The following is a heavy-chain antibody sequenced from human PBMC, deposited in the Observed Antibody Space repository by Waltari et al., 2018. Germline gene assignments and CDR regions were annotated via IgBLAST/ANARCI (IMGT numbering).Heavy chain of an antibody. D-gene: IGHD3-9*01. J-gene: IGHJ4*02. V-gene: IGHV4-34*01. CDR3: ARASLGGYYDILTGYYRVKDYYFDY. CDR1: GGSFSGYY. CDR2: INHRGST. Sequence: QVQLQQWGAGLLKPSATLSLTCAVYGGSFSGYYWSWFRQPPGQGLEWIGEINHRGSTNYNPSLKSRVTISVDTSKNQFSLKLSSVTAADTAVYYCARASLGGYYDILTGYYRVKDYYFDYWGQGTLVTVSS.